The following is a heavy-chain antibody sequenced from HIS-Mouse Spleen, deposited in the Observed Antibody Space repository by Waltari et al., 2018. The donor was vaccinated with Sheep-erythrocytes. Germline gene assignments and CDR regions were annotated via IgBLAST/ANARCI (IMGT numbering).Heavy chain of an antibody. V-gene: IGHV4-59*01. Sequence: TNYNPSLKSRVTISVDTSKNQCSLKLSSVTAADTAVYYCARERIYDSSGYYDYWGQGTLVTVSS. CDR2: T. J-gene: IGHJ4*02. D-gene: IGHD3-22*01. CDR3: ARERIYDSSGYYDY.